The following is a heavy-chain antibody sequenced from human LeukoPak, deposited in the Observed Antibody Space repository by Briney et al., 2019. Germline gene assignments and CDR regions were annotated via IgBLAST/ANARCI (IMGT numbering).Heavy chain of an antibody. CDR3: ARHYGLNYYDSTALEY. J-gene: IGHJ4*02. V-gene: IGHV4-39*01. CDR1: GDSINKSAFY. CDR2: RYETGST. D-gene: IGHD3-22*01. Sequence: SETLSLTCSIFGDSINKSAFYWGWIRRSPGKGLEWIGSRYETGSTFQNPSLKSRVTISVDTSKNQFFLNLTSATAADTAVYFCARHYGLNYYDSTALEYWGQGILVTVSS.